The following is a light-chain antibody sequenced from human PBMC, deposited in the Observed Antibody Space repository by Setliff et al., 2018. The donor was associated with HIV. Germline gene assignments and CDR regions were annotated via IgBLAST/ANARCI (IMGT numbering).Light chain of an antibody. CDR2: EVS. CDR1: SNDVGGHNY. V-gene: IGLV2-14*01. Sequence: QPALTQPASVSGSPGQSITISCTGTSNDVGGHNYVSWYQQYTGKAPKLIIYEVSIRPSGVSNRFSGSKSGNTASLTISGLQAEDEADYYCISYTVNSTPLYVLGTGTKVTVL. J-gene: IGLJ1*01. CDR3: ISYTVNSTPLYV.